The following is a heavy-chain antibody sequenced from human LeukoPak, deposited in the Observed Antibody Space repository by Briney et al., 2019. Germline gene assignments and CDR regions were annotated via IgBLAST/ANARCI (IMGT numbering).Heavy chain of an antibody. D-gene: IGHD5-24*01. J-gene: IGHJ5*02. CDR1: GYTFTSYY. CDR2: INPSGGST. Sequence: GASVEVSCKASGYTFTSYYMHWVRQAPGQGLEWMGIINPSGGSTSYAQKFQGRVTMTRDMSTSTVYIELSSLRSEDTAFYYCATDHSMANTAWWFDPWGQGTLVTVSS. V-gene: IGHV1-46*01. CDR3: ATDHSMANTAWWFDP.